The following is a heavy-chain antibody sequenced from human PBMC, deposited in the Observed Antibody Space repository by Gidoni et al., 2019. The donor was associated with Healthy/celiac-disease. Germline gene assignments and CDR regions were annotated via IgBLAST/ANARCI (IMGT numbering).Heavy chain of an antibody. V-gene: IGHV4-38-2*01. CDR2: SYHSGST. Sequence: QVQLQESGQGLVKPSETLSLTCAGSGYSISRGYYQGWLRQPPGKGLECIGSSYHSGSTYYNPSLKSRVTISVDTSKNQFSLKLSSVTAADTAVYYCARVDYYYDSSGYYEDDAFDIWGQGTMVTVSS. J-gene: IGHJ3*02. D-gene: IGHD3-22*01. CDR1: GYSISRGYY. CDR3: ARVDYYYDSSGYYEDDAFDI.